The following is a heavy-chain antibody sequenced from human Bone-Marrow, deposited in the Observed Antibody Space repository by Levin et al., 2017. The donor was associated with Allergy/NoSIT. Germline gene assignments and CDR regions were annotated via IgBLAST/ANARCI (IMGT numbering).Heavy chain of an antibody. V-gene: IGHV1-2*06. CDR3: ARDFGLVVPAAFPYYYYYMDV. Sequence: ASVKVSCKASGYTFTGYYMHWVRQAPGQGLEWMGRINPNSGGTNYAQKFQGRVTMTRDTSISTAYMELSRLRSDDTAVYYCARDFGLVVPAAFPYYYYYMDVWGKGTTVTVSS. CDR1: GYTFTGYY. D-gene: IGHD2-2*01. CDR2: INPNSGGT. J-gene: IGHJ6*03.